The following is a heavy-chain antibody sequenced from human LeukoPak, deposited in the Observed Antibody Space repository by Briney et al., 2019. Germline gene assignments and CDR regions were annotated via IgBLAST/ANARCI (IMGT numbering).Heavy chain of an antibody. Sequence: PGGSLRLSCAASGFTVSSSFMSWVRQAPGKGLEWVSYISSSGSTIYYADSVKGRFTISRDNAKNSLYLQMNSLRAEDTAVYYCARDIAVAGRGIYGYWGQGTLVTVSS. CDR2: ISSSGSTI. CDR1: GFTVSSSF. J-gene: IGHJ4*02. D-gene: IGHD6-19*01. CDR3: ARDIAVAGRGIYGY. V-gene: IGHV3-11*04.